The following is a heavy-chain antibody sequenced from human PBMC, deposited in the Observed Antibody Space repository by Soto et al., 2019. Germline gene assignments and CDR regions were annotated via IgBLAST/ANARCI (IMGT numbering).Heavy chain of an antibody. Sequence: GSLRLSCAASGFTFSSYWMHWVRQAPGKGLVWVSRINSDGSSTSYADSVKGRFTISRDNAKNTLYLQMNSLRAEDTAVYYCARGEVGDGRSGGSYNDYWGQGTLVTVSS. D-gene: IGHD2-15*01. V-gene: IGHV3-74*01. CDR2: INSDGSST. CDR1: GFTFSSYW. CDR3: ARGEVGDGRSGGSYNDY. J-gene: IGHJ4*02.